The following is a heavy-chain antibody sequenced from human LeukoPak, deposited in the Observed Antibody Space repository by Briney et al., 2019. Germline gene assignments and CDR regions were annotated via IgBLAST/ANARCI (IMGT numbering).Heavy chain of an antibody. CDR3: ARDGYSTSHYYYYYMDV. Sequence: SVKVSCKASGGTFSSYAISWVRQAPGQGLEWMGRIIPIFGTANYAQKFQGRVTITTDESTSTAYMELSSLRSEDTAVYYCARDGYSTSHYYYYYMDVWGKGTTVTVSS. J-gene: IGHJ6*03. D-gene: IGHD5-18*01. CDR2: IIPIFGTA. CDR1: GGTFSSYA. V-gene: IGHV1-69*05.